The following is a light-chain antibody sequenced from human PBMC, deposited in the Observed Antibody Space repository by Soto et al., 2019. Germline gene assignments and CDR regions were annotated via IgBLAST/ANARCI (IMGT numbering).Light chain of an antibody. V-gene: IGLV2-14*03. J-gene: IGLJ1*01. CDR1: SSDVGAYNF. CDR2: DVS. Sequence: ALTQPASVSGSRGQSLTLSCTGNSSDVGAYNFVSWYQQHPGKLPKLMIFDVSRRPSGVFDRFSASKSGNTASLPISGLQAEDGGDYYCSSYTSSSTHVFGSGTKLAVL. CDR3: SSYTSSSTHV.